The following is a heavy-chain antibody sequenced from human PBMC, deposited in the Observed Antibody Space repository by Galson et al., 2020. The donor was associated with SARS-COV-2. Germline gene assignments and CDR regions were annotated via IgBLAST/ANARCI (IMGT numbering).Heavy chain of an antibody. CDR3: AKAAERGINWDYYFDS. CDR2: ISYDGSKK. CDR1: GFSFSDYN. Sequence: GGSLRLSCEASGFSFSDYNMHWVRQAPGKGLEWVAFISYDGSKKYYADSVRGRFPVSRDNSKNTVYLQMNGLLAEDTAVYYCAKAAERGINWDYYFDSWGQGTLVTVSS. D-gene: IGHD1-7*01. J-gene: IGHJ4*02. V-gene: IGHV3-30*18.